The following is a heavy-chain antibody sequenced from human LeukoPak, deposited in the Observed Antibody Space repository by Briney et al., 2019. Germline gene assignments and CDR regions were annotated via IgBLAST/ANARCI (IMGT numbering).Heavy chain of an antibody. CDR3: ARQFMVRGVIVSDAFDI. J-gene: IGHJ3*02. Sequence: PSETLSLTCTVSGGSISSYYWSWIRQPPGKGLEWIGYIYYSGSTNYNPSLKSRVTISVDTSKNQFSLKLSSVTAADTAVYYCARQFMVRGVIVSDAFDIWGQGTMVTVSS. CDR2: IYYSGST. CDR1: GGSISSYY. V-gene: IGHV4-59*08. D-gene: IGHD3-10*01.